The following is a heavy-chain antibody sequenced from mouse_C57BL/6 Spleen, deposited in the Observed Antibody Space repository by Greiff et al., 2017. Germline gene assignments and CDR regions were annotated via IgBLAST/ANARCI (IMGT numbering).Heavy chain of an antibody. CDR3: ARAPYDGYYLYFNY. Sequence: EVHLVESEGGLVQPGSSMKLSCTASGFTFSDYYMAWVRQVPEKGLEWVANINYDGSSTYYLDSLKSRFIISRDNAKNILYLQMSSLKSEDTATYYCARAPYDGYYLYFNYWGQGTTLTVSS. D-gene: IGHD2-3*01. CDR1: GFTFSDYY. J-gene: IGHJ2*01. CDR2: INYDGSST. V-gene: IGHV5-16*01.